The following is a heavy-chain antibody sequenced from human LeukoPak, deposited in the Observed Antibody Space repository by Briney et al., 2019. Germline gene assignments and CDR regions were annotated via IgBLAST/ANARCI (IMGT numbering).Heavy chain of an antibody. Sequence: GGSLRLSCAASGFTFSSYAMSWVRQAPGKGLEWVSAISGRGGSTYYADSVKGRFTISRDNSKNTLYLQMNSLRAEDTAVYYCAKDGGDIVVVVAADGINWFDPWGQGTLVTVSS. CDR3: AKDGGDIVVVVAADGINWFDP. CDR2: ISGRGGST. D-gene: IGHD2-15*01. CDR1: GFTFSSYA. V-gene: IGHV3-23*01. J-gene: IGHJ5*02.